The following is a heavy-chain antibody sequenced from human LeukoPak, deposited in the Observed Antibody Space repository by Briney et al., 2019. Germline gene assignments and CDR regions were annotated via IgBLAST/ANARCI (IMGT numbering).Heavy chain of an antibody. J-gene: IGHJ6*03. D-gene: IGHD3-3*01. CDR3: ASGFLTIFGRVTYMDV. CDR2: IIPIFGTA. Sequence: ASVKVSCKASGGTFSSYAISWVRQAPGQGPEWMGGIIPIFGTANYAQKFQGRVTITADESTSTAYMELSSLRSEDTAVYYCASGFLTIFGRVTYMDVWGKGTTVTVSS. CDR1: GGTFSSYA. V-gene: IGHV1-69*01.